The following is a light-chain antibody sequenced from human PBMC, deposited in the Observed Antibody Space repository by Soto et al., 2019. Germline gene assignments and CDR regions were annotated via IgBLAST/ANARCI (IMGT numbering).Light chain of an antibody. CDR1: QSVDIN. J-gene: IGKJ4*02. CDR2: GAS. Sequence: ILLTQSPSTLAVSPGDRVTLSRGARQSVDINLAWYQQKRGQAPRLLIYGASTGATDMPGRFSGSGSGTEFTLTISSLQSEDVEVYYCQQYKNWPRTFGRGTKVDIK. V-gene: IGKV3-15*01. CDR3: QQYKNWPRT.